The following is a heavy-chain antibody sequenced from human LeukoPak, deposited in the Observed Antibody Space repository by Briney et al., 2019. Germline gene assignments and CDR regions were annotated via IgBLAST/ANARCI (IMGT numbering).Heavy chain of an antibody. CDR1: GGSPSSYY. J-gene: IGHJ3*02. CDR3: ARGGSGYYDSSGSHDAFDI. V-gene: IGHV4-59*01. CDR2: IYYSGCT. Sequence: SETLSLTCTVPGGSPSSYYWSSIPQPPRKGLEWIGYIYYSGCTNYNPCLKSRVTISVDTSKNQFSLKLSSVTAADTAVYYCARGGSGYYDSSGSHDAFDIWGQGTMVTVSS. D-gene: IGHD3-22*01.